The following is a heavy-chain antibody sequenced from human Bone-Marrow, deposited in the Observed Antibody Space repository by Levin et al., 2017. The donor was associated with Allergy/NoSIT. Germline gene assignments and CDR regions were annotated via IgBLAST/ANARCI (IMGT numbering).Heavy chain of an antibody. Sequence: GGSLRLSCAASGFTFSSYSMNWVRQAPGKGLEWVSSISSSSSYIYYADSVKGRFTISRDNAKNSLYLQMNSLRAEDTAVYYCARDSGTTRRLNYWGQGTLVTVSS. CDR1: GFTFSSYS. CDR2: ISSSSSYI. V-gene: IGHV3-21*01. D-gene: IGHD4-17*01. CDR3: ARDSGTTRRLNY. J-gene: IGHJ4*02.